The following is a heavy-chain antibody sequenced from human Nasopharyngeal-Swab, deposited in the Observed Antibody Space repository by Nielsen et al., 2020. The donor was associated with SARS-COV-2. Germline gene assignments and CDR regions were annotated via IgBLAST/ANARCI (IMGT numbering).Heavy chain of an antibody. J-gene: IGHJ6*02. CDR3: ASLLRSYCSGGSCYPNGMDV. V-gene: IGHV4-59*01. Sequence: SETLSLTCTVSGGSISSYYWSWIRQPPGKGLEWIGYLYYSGSTNYNPSLKSRVTISVDTSKNQFSLKLSSVTAADTAVYYCASLLRSYCSGGSCYPNGMDVWGQGTTVTVSS. CDR1: GGSISSYY. D-gene: IGHD2-15*01. CDR2: LYYSGST.